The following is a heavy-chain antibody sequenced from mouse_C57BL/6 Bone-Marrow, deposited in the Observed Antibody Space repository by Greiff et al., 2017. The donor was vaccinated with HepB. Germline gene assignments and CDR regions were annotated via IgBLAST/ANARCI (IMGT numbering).Heavy chain of an antibody. V-gene: IGHV1-18*01. CDR2: INPNNGGT. J-gene: IGHJ4*01. CDR3: ARSGDGYYRYAMDY. Sequence: EVQLQQSGPELVKPGASVKIPCKASGYTFTDYNMDWVKQSHGKSLEWIGDINPNNGGTIYNQKFKGKATLTVDKSSSTAYMELRSLTSEDTAVYYCARSGDGYYRYAMDYWGQGTSATVSS. CDR1: GYTFTDYN. D-gene: IGHD2-3*01.